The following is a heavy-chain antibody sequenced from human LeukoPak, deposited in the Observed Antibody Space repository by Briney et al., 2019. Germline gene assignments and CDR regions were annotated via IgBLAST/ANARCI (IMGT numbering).Heavy chain of an antibody. V-gene: IGHV3-15*01. Sequence: PGGSLRLSCAASGFTFSNAWMSWVRQAPGKGLEWVGRIKSKTDGGTTDYAAPVKGRFTIPRDDSKNTLYLQMNSLKTEDTAVYYCTTGWYQLLIDAFDIWGQGTMVTVSS. J-gene: IGHJ3*02. CDR3: TTGWYQLLIDAFDI. CDR1: GFTFSNAW. D-gene: IGHD2-2*01. CDR2: IKSKTDGGTT.